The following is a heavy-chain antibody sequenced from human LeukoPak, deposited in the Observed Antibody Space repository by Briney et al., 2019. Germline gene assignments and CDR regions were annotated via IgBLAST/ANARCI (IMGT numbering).Heavy chain of an antibody. V-gene: IGHV3-23*01. D-gene: IGHD5-24*01. CDR2: ISDSGGST. CDR1: GFTFSSYA. Sequence: PGGSLRLSCAAFGFTFSSYAMSWVRQAPGKGLEWVSVISDSGGSTYYADSVKGRFTISRDNAKNTLYLQMNSLRAEDTAVYYCAKNPMATIMYWYFDLWGRGTLVTVSS. J-gene: IGHJ2*01. CDR3: AKNPMATIMYWYFDL.